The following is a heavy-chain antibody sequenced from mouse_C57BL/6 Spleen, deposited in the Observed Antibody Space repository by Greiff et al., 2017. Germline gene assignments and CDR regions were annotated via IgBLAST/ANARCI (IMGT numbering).Heavy chain of an antibody. J-gene: IGHJ2*01. CDR1: GYSFTGYY. Sequence: EVQVVESGPELVKPGASVKISCKASGYSFTGYYMNWVKQSPEKSLEWIGEINPSTGGTTYNQKFKAKATLTVDKSSSTAYMQLKSLTSEDAAVYYCARRDSSGYGYGGQGTTLTVAS. CDR3: ARRDSSGYGY. D-gene: IGHD3-2*02. CDR2: INPSTGGT. V-gene: IGHV1-42*01.